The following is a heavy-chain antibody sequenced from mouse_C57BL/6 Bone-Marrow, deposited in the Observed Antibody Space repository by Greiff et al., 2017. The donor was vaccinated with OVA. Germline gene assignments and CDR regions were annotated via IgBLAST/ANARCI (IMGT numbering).Heavy chain of an antibody. D-gene: IGHD2-10*01. Sequence: QVQLKESGPGLVQPSQSLSITCTVSGFSLTSYGVHWVRQSPGKGLEWLGVIWSGGSTDYNAAFISRLSISKDNSTSQVFFKMNSLQADDTAIYDCARNSYSLTYWGQGTLVTVSA. CDR2: IWSGGST. V-gene: IGHV2-2*01. J-gene: IGHJ3*01. CDR3: ARNSYSLTY. CDR1: GFSLTSYG.